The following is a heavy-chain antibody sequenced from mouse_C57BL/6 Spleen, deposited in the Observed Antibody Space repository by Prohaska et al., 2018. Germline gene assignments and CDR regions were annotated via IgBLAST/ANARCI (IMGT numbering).Heavy chain of an antibody. CDR1: GIDFSRYW. Sequence: EVKLLQSGGGLVQPGGSLKLSCAASGIDFSRYWMSWVRRATGKGLEWIGEINPDSSTINYAPSLKDKFIISRDNAKNTLYLQMSKVRSEDTALYYCASPNWDWYFDVWGTGTTVTVSS. V-gene: IGHV4-1*01. CDR3: ASPNWDWYFDV. J-gene: IGHJ1*03. D-gene: IGHD4-1*01. CDR2: INPDSSTI.